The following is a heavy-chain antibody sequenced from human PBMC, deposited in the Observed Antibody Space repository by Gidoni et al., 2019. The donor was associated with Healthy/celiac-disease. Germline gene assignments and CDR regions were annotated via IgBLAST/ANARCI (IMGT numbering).Heavy chain of an antibody. Sequence: EVQLVESGGGLVKPGGSLRLSCAASGFTFSSYSMNWVRQAPGKGLEWVSSISSSSSYIYYADSVKGRFTISRDNAKNSLYLQMNSLRAEDTAVYYCARVGGSSTTALDYWGQGTLVTVSS. CDR3: ARVGGSSTTALDY. J-gene: IGHJ4*02. CDR2: ISSSSSYI. D-gene: IGHD2-2*01. V-gene: IGHV3-21*01. CDR1: GFTFSSYS.